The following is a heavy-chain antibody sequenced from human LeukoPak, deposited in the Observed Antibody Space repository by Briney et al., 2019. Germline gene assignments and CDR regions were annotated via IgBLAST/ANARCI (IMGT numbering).Heavy chain of an antibody. J-gene: IGHJ5*01. D-gene: IGHD4-17*01. CDR2: TYYSGST. Sequence: SETLSLTCAVYGGSFSGYYWSWIRQPPGKGLEWIVYTYYSGSTNYNPSLKSRVTISVDTSKNQFSLKLSSVTAADTAVYYCARVGYGDYDWFDPWGQGTLVTVSS. V-gene: IGHV4-59*01. CDR3: ARVGYGDYDWFDP. CDR1: GGSFSGYY.